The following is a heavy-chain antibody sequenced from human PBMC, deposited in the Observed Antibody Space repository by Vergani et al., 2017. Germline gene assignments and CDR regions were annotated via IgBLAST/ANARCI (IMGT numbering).Heavy chain of an antibody. J-gene: IGHJ4*02. CDR1: GCSFNTYG. CDR3: AKDGRKNSDYGYIDF. CDR2: IGYDGRIK. Sequence: QVQLVETGGGVVQPVGSLRLYCATSGCSFNTYGAHWVRQAPGKGLEWVAFIGYDGRIKYNVDSVKGRFTISRDTSKKTLSLQMRGLRADDTAVYYCAKDGRKNSDYGYIDFWGQGTLVTVSS. D-gene: IGHD4-17*01. V-gene: IGHV3-30*02.